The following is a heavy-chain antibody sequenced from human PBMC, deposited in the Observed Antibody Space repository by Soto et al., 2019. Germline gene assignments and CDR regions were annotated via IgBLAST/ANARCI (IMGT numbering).Heavy chain of an antibody. V-gene: IGHV3-23*01. CDR1: GFTFSSYA. D-gene: IGHD2-15*01. CDR3: AKVGHCSGGSCYPLWPPGYFDY. CDR2: ISGSGGST. Sequence: PGGSLRLSCAASGFTFSSYAMSWVRQAPGKGLEWVSAISGSGGSTYYADSVKGRFTISRDNSKNTLYLQMNSLRAEDTAVYYCAKVGHCSGGSCYPLWPPGYFDYWGQGTLVTVSS. J-gene: IGHJ4*02.